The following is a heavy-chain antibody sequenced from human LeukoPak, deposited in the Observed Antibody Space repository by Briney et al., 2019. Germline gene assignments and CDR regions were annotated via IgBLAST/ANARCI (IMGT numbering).Heavy chain of an antibody. J-gene: IGHJ4*02. CDR1: GFTFSSFA. CDR3: AKDQKSIAATGYDY. D-gene: IGHD6-13*01. CDR2: ISGSGGNT. Sequence: QPGGSLRLSCAASGFTFSSFAMTWVRQAPGKGLEWVSGISGSGGNTYYADSVKGRFTISRDNSKNTLYLQMNSLRVEDTAVYFCAKDQKSIAATGYDYWGQGTLVTVSS. V-gene: IGHV3-23*01.